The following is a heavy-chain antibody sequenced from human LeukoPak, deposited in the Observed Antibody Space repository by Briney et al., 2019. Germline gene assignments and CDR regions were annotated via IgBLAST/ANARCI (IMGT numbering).Heavy chain of an antibody. CDR3: ARGIIVGATWGENYNCFDP. J-gene: IGHJ5*02. D-gene: IGHD1-26*01. Sequence: SETLSLTCTVSGGSISSSSHYWGWIRQPPGKGLEWIGSIYYSGSTYYNPSLKSRVTISVDTSKNQFSLKLSSVTAADTAVYYCARGIIVGATWGENYNCFDPWGQGTLVTVSS. CDR2: IYYSGST. CDR1: GGSISSSSHY. V-gene: IGHV4-39*07.